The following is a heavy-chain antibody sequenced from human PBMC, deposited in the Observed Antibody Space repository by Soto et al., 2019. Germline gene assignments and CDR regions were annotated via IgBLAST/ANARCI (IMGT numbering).Heavy chain of an antibody. CDR1: EFTFSRFE. V-gene: IGHV3-48*03. D-gene: IGHD3-10*01. CDR3: TRAAWFPYVSFY. Sequence: EVQLVESGGGLVQPGGSLRLSCAASEFTFSRFELHWVRQAPGKGLEWISYISSSGSTAYYASSVEGRFTISRDNANNSVYLQMDSLRAEDTALYYCTRAAWFPYVSFYWGQGALVTVSS. J-gene: IGHJ4*02. CDR2: ISSSGSTA.